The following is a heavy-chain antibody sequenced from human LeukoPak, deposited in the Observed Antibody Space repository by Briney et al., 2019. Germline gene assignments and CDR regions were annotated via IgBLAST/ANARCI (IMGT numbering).Heavy chain of an antibody. J-gene: IGHJ3*02. D-gene: IGHD3-10*02. V-gene: IGHV4-59*12. CDR3: ARDGGTMIGPGAFDI. Sequence: PSETLSLTCTVSGGSISSYSWSWIRQPPGKGLEWIGYIYYSGSTNYNLSLKSRLTISVDTSKNQFSLKLSSVTAADTAVYYCARDGGTMIGPGAFDIWGQGTMVTVSS. CDR2: IYYSGST. CDR1: GGSISSYS.